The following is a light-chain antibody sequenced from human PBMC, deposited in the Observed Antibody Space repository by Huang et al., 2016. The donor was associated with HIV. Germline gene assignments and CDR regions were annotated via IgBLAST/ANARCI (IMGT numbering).Light chain of an antibody. CDR1: QSISTF. V-gene: IGKV1-39*01. CDR2: AAS. Sequence: DIQMTQSPSSLSASVGDRVTITCRASQSISTFLNWYQQRPGTAPKLLIHAASRLQSGVPSRFSGTGSGTHFTLTISSLQPEDFATYYCQQSSSAPLTFGGGTKVEIK. CDR3: QQSSSAPLT. J-gene: IGKJ4*01.